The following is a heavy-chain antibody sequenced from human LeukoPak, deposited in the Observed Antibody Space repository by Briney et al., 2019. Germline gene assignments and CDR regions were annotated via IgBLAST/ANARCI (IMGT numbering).Heavy chain of an antibody. CDR2: MNPNSGNT. CDR3: ARADYDFWSGSYYYYMDV. CDR1: GYTFTSYD. D-gene: IGHD3-3*01. V-gene: IGHV1-8*01. Sequence: GASVKVSCKASGYTFTSYDINWVRQATGQGLEWMGWMNPNSGNTGYAQKFQGRVTMTRNTSISTAYMELSSLRSEDTAVYYCARADYDFWSGSYYYYMDVWGKGTTVTVSS. J-gene: IGHJ6*03.